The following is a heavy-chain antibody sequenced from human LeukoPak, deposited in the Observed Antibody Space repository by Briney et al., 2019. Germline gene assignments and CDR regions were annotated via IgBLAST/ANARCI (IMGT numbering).Heavy chain of an antibody. D-gene: IGHD3-22*01. V-gene: IGHV4-59*01. CDR3: AREYYYDSSGYYYRAYAFDI. Sequence: SETLSLTCTVSGVSISSYYWSWIRQPPGKGLEWIGYIYYSGSTNYNPSLKSRVTISVDTSKNQFSLKLSSVTAADTAVYYCAREYYYDSSGYYYRAYAFDIWGQGTMVTVSS. J-gene: IGHJ3*02. CDR2: IYYSGST. CDR1: GVSISSYY.